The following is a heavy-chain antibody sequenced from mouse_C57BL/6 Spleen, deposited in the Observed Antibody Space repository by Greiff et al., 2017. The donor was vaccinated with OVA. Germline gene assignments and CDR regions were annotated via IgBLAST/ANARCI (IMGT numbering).Heavy chain of an antibody. V-gene: IGHV2-9-1*01. J-gene: IGHJ4*01. CDR3: ARLYYGNYEEGMDY. CDR2: IWTGGGT. Sequence: VKLMESGPGLVAPSQSLSITCTVSGFSLTSYAISWVRQPPGKGLEWLGVIWTGGGTNYNSALKSRLSISKDNSKSQVFLKMNSLQTDDTARYYCARLYYGNYEEGMDYWGQGTSVTVSS. CDR1: GFSLTSYA. D-gene: IGHD2-1*01.